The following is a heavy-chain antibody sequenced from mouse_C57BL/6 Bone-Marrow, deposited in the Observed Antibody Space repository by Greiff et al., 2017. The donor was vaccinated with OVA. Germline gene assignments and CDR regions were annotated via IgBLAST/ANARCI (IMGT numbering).Heavy chain of an antibody. CDR2: SRNKANDYTT. D-gene: IGHD2-2*01. J-gene: IGHJ3*01. Sequence: EVKLVESGGGLVQSGRSLRLSCATSGFTFSDFYMEWVRQAPGKGLEWIAASRNKANDYTTEYSASVKGRFIVSRDTSQSILYLQMNALRAEDTAIYYCARDADGYDWFAYWGQGTLVTVSA. CDR1: GFTFSDFY. CDR3: ARDADGYDWFAY. V-gene: IGHV7-1*01.